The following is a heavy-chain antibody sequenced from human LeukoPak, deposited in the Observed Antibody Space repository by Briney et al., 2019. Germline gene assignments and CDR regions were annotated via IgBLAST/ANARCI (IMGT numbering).Heavy chain of an antibody. CDR3: ARANPDNYYDSSGYYFWAAFDI. CDR2: MNPNSGNT. CDR1: GYTFTSYD. D-gene: IGHD3-22*01. V-gene: IGHV1-8*01. J-gene: IGHJ3*02. Sequence: ASVKVSCRASGYTFTSYDINWVRQATGQGLEWMGWMNPNSGNTGYARKFQGRVTMTRNTSISTAYMELSSLRSEDTAVYYCARANPDNYYDSSGYYFWAAFDIWGQGTMVTVSS.